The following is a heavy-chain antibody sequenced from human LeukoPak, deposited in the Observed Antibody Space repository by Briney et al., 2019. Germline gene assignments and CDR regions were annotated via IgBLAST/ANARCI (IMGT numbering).Heavy chain of an antibody. J-gene: IGHJ4*02. Sequence: GGPLRLSCAASGFTFSSYSMNWVRQAPGKGLEWVSSISSSSSYIYYADSVKGRFTISRDNAKNSLYLQMNSLRAEDTAVYYCAGDLRVVPFDYWGQGTLVTVSS. D-gene: IGHD2-2*01. CDR3: AGDLRVVPFDY. CDR1: GFTFSSYS. V-gene: IGHV3-21*01. CDR2: ISSSSSYI.